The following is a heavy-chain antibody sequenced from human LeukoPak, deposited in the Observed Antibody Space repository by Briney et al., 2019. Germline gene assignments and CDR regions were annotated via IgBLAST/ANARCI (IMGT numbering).Heavy chain of an antibody. J-gene: IGHJ6*03. Sequence: AGESLRLSCAASGFAFNTYSMNWVRQAPGKGLEWVASISSTGSYIYYADSGKGRFTISRDNAKKSLYLQMNSLRAEDTAVYYCARVVTVAWSERRPGYFYMDVWGKGTTVTVSS. CDR1: GFAFNTYS. CDR2: ISSTGSYI. D-gene: IGHD1-1*01. CDR3: ARVVTVAWSERRPGYFYMDV. V-gene: IGHV3-21*01.